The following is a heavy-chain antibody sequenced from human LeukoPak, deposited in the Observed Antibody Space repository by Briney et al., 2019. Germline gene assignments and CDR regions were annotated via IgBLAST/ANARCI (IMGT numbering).Heavy chain of an antibody. CDR3: ARVPVTATYYYYGMDV. Sequence: PGGALRLSCASSGFTFSDYYMSWMRQAPGKGRDWVSYISSSVSTIYYADSVKGRFTISRDNAKNSLYLQMNSLRAEDTAVYYCARVPVTATYYYYGMDVWGQGTTVTVSS. CDR2: ISSSVSTI. CDR1: GFTFSDYY. D-gene: IGHD2-21*02. J-gene: IGHJ6*02. V-gene: IGHV3-11*01.